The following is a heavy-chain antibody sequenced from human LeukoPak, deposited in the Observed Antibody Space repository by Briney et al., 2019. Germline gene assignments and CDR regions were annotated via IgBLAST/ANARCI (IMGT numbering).Heavy chain of an antibody. CDR3: ARLGSGYYYDYMDV. CDR2: IYHSGST. D-gene: IGHD1-26*01. Sequence: PSETLSLTCTVSDYSISSGYYWGWIRQPPGKGLEWIGSIYHSGSTYYNPSLKSRVTISADTSKNQFSLKLNSVTAADTAVYYCARLGSGYYYDYMDVWGKGTTVTVSS. CDR1: DYSISSGYY. J-gene: IGHJ6*03. V-gene: IGHV4-38-2*02.